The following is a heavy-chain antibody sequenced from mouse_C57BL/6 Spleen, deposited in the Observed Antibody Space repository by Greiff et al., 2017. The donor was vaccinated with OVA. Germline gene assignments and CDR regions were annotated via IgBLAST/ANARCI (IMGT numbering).Heavy chain of an antibody. CDR1: GYTFTDYE. CDR2: IDPETGGT. V-gene: IGHV1-15*01. CDR3: TRVGSSYWYFDV. J-gene: IGHJ1*03. D-gene: IGHD1-1*01. Sequence: QVQLQQSGAELVRPGASVTLSCKASGYTFTDYEMHWVKQTPVHGLEWIGAIDPETGGTAYNQKFKGKAILTADKSSSTAYMELRSLTSEDSAVYYGTRVGSSYWYFDVWGTGTTVTVSS.